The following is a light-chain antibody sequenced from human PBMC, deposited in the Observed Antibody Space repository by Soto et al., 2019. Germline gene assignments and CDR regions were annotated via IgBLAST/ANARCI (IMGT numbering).Light chain of an antibody. CDR3: AAWDDSLNGLL. V-gene: IGLV2-14*03. CDR1: SSNLNS. J-gene: IGLJ2*01. CDR2: EVS. Sequence: QSALTQPASLSGSPGQSISISCTGTSSNLNSISWYQQRPGTAPKLIIYEVSKRPSEISRRFSGSKSANTASLTISGLQSEDEADYYCAAWDDSLNGLLFGGGTKVTVL.